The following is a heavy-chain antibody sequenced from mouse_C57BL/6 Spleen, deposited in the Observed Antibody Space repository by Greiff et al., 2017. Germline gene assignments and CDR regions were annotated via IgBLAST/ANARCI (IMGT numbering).Heavy chain of an antibody. CDR1: GYTFTSYW. V-gene: IGHV1-59*01. D-gene: IGHD1-1*01. CDR3: ARSPITTVVATGAMDY. Sequence: QVQLQQPGAELVRPGTSVKLSCKASGYTFTSYWMHWVKQRPGQGLEWIGVIDPSDSYTNYNQKFKGKATLTVDTSSSTAYMQLSSLTSEDSAVYYCARSPITTVVATGAMDYWGQGTSVTVSS. J-gene: IGHJ4*01. CDR2: IDPSDSYT.